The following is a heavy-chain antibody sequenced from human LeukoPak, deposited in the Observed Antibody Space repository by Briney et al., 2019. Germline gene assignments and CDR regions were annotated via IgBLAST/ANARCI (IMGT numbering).Heavy chain of an antibody. J-gene: IGHJ4*02. V-gene: IGHV3-74*01. CDR1: GFTFSSYW. Sequence: PGGSLRLSCAASGFTFSSYWVHWVRQAPGRGLVWVSRINTNGRTTTYADSVKGRFTISRDNAKNMLYLQMNSLRAEGTAVYYCARDHYGANSLDYWGQGILVTVSS. D-gene: IGHD4-23*01. CDR2: INTNGRTT. CDR3: ARDHYGANSLDY.